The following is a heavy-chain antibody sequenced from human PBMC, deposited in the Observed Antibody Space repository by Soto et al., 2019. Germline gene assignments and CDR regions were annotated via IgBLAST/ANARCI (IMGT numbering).Heavy chain of an antibody. CDR3: ANEAAGILNWFVP. CDR1: GGSISSGGYY. J-gene: IGHJ5*02. CDR2: ISYSGST. D-gene: IGHD6-25*01. Sequence: QVQLQESGPGLVKPSQTLSLTCTVSGGSISSGGYYCSCIRQHPGKGLGWIGYISYSGSTYYHPSHKSRVTRTVDTSKNQSSLKLSSMTAAVTAVYSCANEAAGILNWFVPWGQGTLVTVSS. V-gene: IGHV4-31*03.